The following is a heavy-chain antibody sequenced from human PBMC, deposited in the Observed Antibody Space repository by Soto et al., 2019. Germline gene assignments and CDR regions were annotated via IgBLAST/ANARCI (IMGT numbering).Heavy chain of an antibody. CDR2: IYWNDDQ. V-gene: IGHV2-5*01. D-gene: IGHD7-27*01. CDR3: AHRQDLGAFDF. J-gene: IGHJ3*01. CDR1: WSPYRSRAVG. Sequence: FSWSPYRSRAVGVGWIRQPPGKALEWLALIYWNDDQRYSPSLKNRLTITKDTSKNHVVLTMTNMDPADTATYYCAHRQDLGAFDFLGQGTMVTVSS.